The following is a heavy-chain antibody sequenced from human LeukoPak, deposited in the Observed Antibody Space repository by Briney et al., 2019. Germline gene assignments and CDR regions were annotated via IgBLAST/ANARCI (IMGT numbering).Heavy chain of an antibody. D-gene: IGHD5-18*01. J-gene: IGHJ4*02. CDR3: ASGGYSYGFDY. CDR2: IYHNGNT. CDR1: GGSISSGGYS. Sequence: SETLSLICAVSGGSISSGGYSWSWIRQPPGKGLEWIGYIYHNGNTYYSPSLKSRVTISVDRSKNQLSLKLSSVTAADTATYYCASGGYSYGFDYWGQGTLVTVSS. V-gene: IGHV4-30-2*01.